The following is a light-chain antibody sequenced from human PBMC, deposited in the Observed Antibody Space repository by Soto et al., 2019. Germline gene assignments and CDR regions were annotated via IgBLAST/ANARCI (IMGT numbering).Light chain of an antibody. CDR2: DVS. Sequence: EIVLTQSPATLSLSPGERATLSCRTSQSVSSYLAWYQQKPGQAPRLLIHDVSNRATGIPARFSGSGSGTDFPLTISSLEPADFVVYYCQQRSAWPYTFGQGTKLEI. J-gene: IGKJ2*01. V-gene: IGKV3-11*01. CDR3: QQRSAWPYT. CDR1: QSVSSY.